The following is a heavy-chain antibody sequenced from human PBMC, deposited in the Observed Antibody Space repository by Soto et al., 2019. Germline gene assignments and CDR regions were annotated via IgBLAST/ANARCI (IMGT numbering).Heavy chain of an antibody. CDR2: INPNSGGT. V-gene: IGHV1-2*04. Sequence: GASVKVSCKASGYTFTGYYMHWVRQAPGQGLEWMGWINPNSGGTNYAQKFQGWVTMTRDTSISTAYMELSRLRSDDTAVYYCARDSMGLEYYAILTGYSPDDAFDIWGQGTMVTVSS. J-gene: IGHJ3*02. CDR3: ARDSMGLEYYAILTGYSPDDAFDI. CDR1: GYTFTGYY. D-gene: IGHD3-9*01.